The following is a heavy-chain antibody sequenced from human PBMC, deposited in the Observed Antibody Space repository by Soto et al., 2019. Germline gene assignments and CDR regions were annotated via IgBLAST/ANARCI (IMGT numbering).Heavy chain of an antibody. D-gene: IGHD4-17*01. J-gene: IGHJ4*02. CDR2: INHSGST. V-gene: IGHV4-34*01. CDR3: ARGYGEFY. CDR1: GGSFSGYY. Sequence: SETLSLTCAVYGGSFSGYYWSWIRQPPGKGLEWIGEINHSGSTNYNPSLKSRVTISVDTSKNQFSLKLSSVTAADTAVYYCARGYGEFYWGQGTLVTVSS.